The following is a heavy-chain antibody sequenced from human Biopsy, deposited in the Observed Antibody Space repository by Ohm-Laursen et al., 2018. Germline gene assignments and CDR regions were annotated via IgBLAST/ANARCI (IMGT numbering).Heavy chain of an antibody. CDR1: GFTFSRSV. CDR3: TGDSGGLGDY. Sequence: SLRLSCAASGFTFSRSVMHWVRHAPGKGLMWVSRIHGDEGSATYAEPVKGRFTISRDNAKNTLHLQMNSLRAEDTAVYYCTGDSGGLGDYWGQGTLVTVSS. V-gene: IGHV3-74*03. CDR2: IHGDEGSA. J-gene: IGHJ4*02. D-gene: IGHD2-8*02.